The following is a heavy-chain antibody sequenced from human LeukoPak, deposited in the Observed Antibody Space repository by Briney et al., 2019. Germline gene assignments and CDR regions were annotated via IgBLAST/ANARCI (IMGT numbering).Heavy chain of an antibody. V-gene: IGHV3-7*01. CDR1: GFTFSNYW. D-gene: IGHD7-27*01. J-gene: IGHJ4*02. Sequence: GGSLRLSCVASGFTFSNYWMNWFRQTPGKGLEGVGNINQDGSEKYYLDSVRSRFTISRDNDKNSLYLQMNSLRVEDTAIYYCARDYVWGSSESDYWGQGTLVTVSS. CDR2: INQDGSEK. CDR3: ARDYVWGSSESDY.